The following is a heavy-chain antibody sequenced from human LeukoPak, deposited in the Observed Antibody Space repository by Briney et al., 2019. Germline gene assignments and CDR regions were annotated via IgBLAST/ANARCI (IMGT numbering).Heavy chain of an antibody. CDR2: IIPILGIA. V-gene: IGHV1-69*02. CDR1: GGTFSSYT. D-gene: IGHD3-10*01. Sequence: ASVKVFCKASGGTFSSYTISWVRQAPGQGLEWMGRIIPILGIANYAQKFQGRVTITADKSTSTAYMELSSLRSEDTAVYYCARLQSGAYGMDVWGQGTTVTVSS. CDR3: ARLQSGAYGMDV. J-gene: IGHJ6*02.